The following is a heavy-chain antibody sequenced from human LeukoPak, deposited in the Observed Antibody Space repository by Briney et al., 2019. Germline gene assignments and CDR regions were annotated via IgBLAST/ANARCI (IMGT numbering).Heavy chain of an antibody. CDR1: GDSITSHH. V-gene: IGHV4-59*11. D-gene: IGHD3/OR15-3a*01. J-gene: IGHJ3*01. CDR2: IYYSGST. CDR3: AREGKLDGAFDL. Sequence: SSETLSLTCSVSGDSITSHHWGWIRQPPGKGLEWIAYIYYSGSTDYNPALRSRVAMSVDTSKNQFSLRLSSLTAADTAVYYCAREGKLDGAFDLWGHGTLVTASS.